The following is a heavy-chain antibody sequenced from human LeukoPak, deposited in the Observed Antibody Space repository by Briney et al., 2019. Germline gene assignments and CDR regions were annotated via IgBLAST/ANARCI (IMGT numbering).Heavy chain of an antibody. Sequence: SETLSLTCAVYGGSFSGYYWSWIRQPPGKGLEWIGEINHSGSTNYNPSLKSRVTISVDTSKNQFSLKLSSVTAADTAVYYCARGRGRPRPMTTVTTNHPRPTFYPFYMDVWGKGTTVTVSS. J-gene: IGHJ6*03. V-gene: IGHV4-34*01. CDR2: INHSGST. CDR1: GGSFSGYY. CDR3: ARGRGRPRPMTTVTTNHPRPTFYPFYMDV. D-gene: IGHD4-17*01.